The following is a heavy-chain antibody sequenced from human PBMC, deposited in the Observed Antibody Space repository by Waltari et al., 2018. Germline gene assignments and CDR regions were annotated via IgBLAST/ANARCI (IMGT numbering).Heavy chain of an antibody. Sequence: EVQLVESGGGLVQPGGSLRLSCAASGFTFSSYWMSWVRQAPGKGLVWVSRINSDGSSTSYADSVKGRFTISRDNAKNTLYLQMNSLRAEDTAVYYCARARPLIRRMDVWGQGTTVTVSS. J-gene: IGHJ6*02. CDR3: ARARPLIRRMDV. V-gene: IGHV3-74*02. CDR2: INSDGSST. CDR1: GFTFSSYW. D-gene: IGHD2-8*01.